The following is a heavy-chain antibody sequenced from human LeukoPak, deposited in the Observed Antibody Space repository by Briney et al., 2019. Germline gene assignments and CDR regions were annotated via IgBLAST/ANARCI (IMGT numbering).Heavy chain of an antibody. V-gene: IGHV3-30-3*01. J-gene: IGHJ4*02. D-gene: IGHD5-24*01. CDR1: GFTFSSYA. Sequence: GGSLRLSCAASGFTFSSYAMHWVRQAPGKGLEWVAVISYDGSNKYYADSVKGRFTISRDNSKNTLYLQMNSLRAEDTAVYYCARGPLTGRWPDMGFDYWGQGTLVTVSS. CDR3: ARGPLTGRWPDMGFDY. CDR2: ISYDGSNK.